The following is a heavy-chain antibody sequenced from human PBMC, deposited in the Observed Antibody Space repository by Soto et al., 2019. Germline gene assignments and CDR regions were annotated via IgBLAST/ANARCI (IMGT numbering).Heavy chain of an antibody. V-gene: IGHV4-39*02. D-gene: IGHD1-26*01. Sequence: PSETLSLTCTVSGGSISSSSYYWGWIRQPPGKGLEWIGSIYYSGSTYYNPSLKSRVTISVDTSKNQFSLRLRYVTAADTAVYYCARDVSGGSYFDYWGQGTPVTVSS. CDR1: GGSISSSSYY. J-gene: IGHJ4*02. CDR2: IYYSGST. CDR3: ARDVSGGSYFDY.